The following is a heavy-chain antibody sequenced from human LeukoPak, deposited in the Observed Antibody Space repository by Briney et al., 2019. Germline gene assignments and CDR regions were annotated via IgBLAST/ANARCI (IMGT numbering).Heavy chain of an antibody. CDR1: GGSISSYY. Sequence: SETLSLTCTVSGGSISSYYWSWIRQPPGKGLEWIGYIYYSGSTNYNPSLKSRVAISVDTSKNQFSLKLSSVTAADTAVYYCATTSTGDYCYYYMDVWGKGTTVTVSS. J-gene: IGHJ6*03. CDR2: IYYSGST. D-gene: IGHD2-8*02. V-gene: IGHV4-59*01. CDR3: ATTSTGDYCYYYMDV.